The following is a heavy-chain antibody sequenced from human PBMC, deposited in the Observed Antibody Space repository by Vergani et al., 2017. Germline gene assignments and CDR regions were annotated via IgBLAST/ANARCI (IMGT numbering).Heavy chain of an antibody. CDR2: IGTAGDT. Sequence: EVQLVESGGGLVQPGGSLRLSCAASGFTFSSYDMHWVRQATGKGLEWVSAIGTAGDTYYPGSVKGRFTISRDNDKKSLYLQMKSLRAEDTALYYCAKDKGGIYGSGWNYYYYGMDVWGQGTTVTVSS. CDR3: AKDKGGIYGSGWNYYYYGMDV. V-gene: IGHV3-13*01. J-gene: IGHJ6*02. D-gene: IGHD6-19*01. CDR1: GFTFSSYD.